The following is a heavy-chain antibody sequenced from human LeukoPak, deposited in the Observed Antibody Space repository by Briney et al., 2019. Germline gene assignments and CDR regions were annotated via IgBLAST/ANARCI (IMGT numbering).Heavy chain of an antibody. CDR3: ARDQGHDYAPVGSATRVY. Sequence: GGSLRLSCAASGFTLNNYAMSWVRQTPGKGLEWVSSITSGGETHHADSVKGRFTTSRDTSKNTVLLQLSNLRAEDTAVYFCARDQGHDYAPVGSATRVYWGQGTLVAVSS. D-gene: IGHD4/OR15-4a*01. CDR1: GFTLNNYA. CDR2: ITSGGET. J-gene: IGHJ4*02. V-gene: IGHV3-23*01.